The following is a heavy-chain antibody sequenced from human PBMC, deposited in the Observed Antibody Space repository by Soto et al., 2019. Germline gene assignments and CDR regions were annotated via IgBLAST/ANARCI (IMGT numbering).Heavy chain of an antibody. CDR2: INHSGST. D-gene: IGHD6-19*01. V-gene: IGHV4-34*01. J-gene: IGHJ4*02. Sequence: SETLSLTCAVYGGSFSGYYWSWIRQPPGKGLEWIGEINHSGSTNYNPSLKSRVTISVDTSKNQFSLKLSSVTAADTAVYYCARVCGSGWYLDYFDYWGQGTPVTVSS. CDR1: GGSFSGYY. CDR3: ARVCGSGWYLDYFDY.